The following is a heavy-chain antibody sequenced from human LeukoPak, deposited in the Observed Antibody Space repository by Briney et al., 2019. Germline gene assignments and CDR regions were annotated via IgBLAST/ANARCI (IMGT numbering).Heavy chain of an antibody. CDR2: TWYDGSKQ. Sequence: PGRSLRLSCVASGFTFSNYGFHWVRQAPGKGLEWVAVTWYDGSKQFSADSVKGRFTIAKDNSKNTVYLQMNSLRVDDTAVYYCARDGDGYDLDNWGQGTLVTVSS. V-gene: IGHV3-33*01. D-gene: IGHD5-24*01. J-gene: IGHJ4*02. CDR1: GFTFSNYG. CDR3: ARDGDGYDLDN.